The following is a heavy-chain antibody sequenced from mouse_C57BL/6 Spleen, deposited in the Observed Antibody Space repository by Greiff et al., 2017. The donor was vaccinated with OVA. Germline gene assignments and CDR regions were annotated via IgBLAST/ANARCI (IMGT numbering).Heavy chain of an antibody. V-gene: IGHV5-4*01. J-gene: IGHJ2*01. CDR1: GFTFSSYA. D-gene: IGHD2-14*01. CDR2: ISDGGSYT. Sequence: EVKVEESGGGLVKPGGSLKLSCAASGFTFSSYAMSWVRQTPEKRLEWVATISDGGSYTYYPDNVKGRFTISRDNAKNNLYLQMSHLKSEDTAMYYCARDMRYDYWGQGTTLTVSS. CDR3: ARDMRYDY.